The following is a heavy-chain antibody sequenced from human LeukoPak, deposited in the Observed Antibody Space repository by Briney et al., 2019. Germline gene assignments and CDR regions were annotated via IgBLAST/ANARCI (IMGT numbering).Heavy chain of an antibody. CDR3: ARGRRKYYFDY. CDR2: IIPILGIA. Sequence: SVKVSCKASGGTFSSYAISWVRQAPGQGLEWMGRIIPILGIANYAQTLQGRVTMTTDTSTSTAYMELRSLRSDDTAVYYCARGRRKYYFDYWGQGTLVTVSS. CDR1: GGTFSSYA. J-gene: IGHJ4*02. V-gene: IGHV1-69*04.